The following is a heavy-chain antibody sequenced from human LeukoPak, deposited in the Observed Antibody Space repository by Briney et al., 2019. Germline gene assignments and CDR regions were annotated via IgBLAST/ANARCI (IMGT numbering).Heavy chain of an antibody. J-gene: IGHJ3*02. CDR2: IYYSGST. V-gene: IGHV4-59*01. Sequence: PSETLSLTCTVSGGSISSYYWSWIRQPPGKGLEWIGYIYYSGSTNYNPSLKSRVTISVDTSKNQFSLKLSSVTAADTAVYYCARDPTGYSRSDAFDIWGQGTMVTVSS. CDR1: GGSISSYY. CDR3: ARDPTGYSRSDAFDI. D-gene: IGHD5-24*01.